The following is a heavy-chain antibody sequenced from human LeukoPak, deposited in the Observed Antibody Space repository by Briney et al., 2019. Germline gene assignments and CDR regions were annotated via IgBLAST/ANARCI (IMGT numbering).Heavy chain of an antibody. D-gene: IGHD2-2*01. CDR2: ISSNGGST. V-gene: IGHV3-64*01. Sequence: PGGSLRLSCAASGFTFSSYAMHWVRQAPGKGLEYVSAISSNGGSTYYANFVKGRFTISRDNSKNTLYLQMGSLRAEDMAVYYCAREIVVVPAYAFDIWGQGTMVTVSS. CDR1: GFTFSSYA. J-gene: IGHJ3*02. CDR3: AREIVVVPAYAFDI.